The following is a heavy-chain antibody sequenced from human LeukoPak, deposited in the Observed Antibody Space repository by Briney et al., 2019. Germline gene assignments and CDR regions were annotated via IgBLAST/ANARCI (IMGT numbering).Heavy chain of an antibody. D-gene: IGHD3-9*01. V-gene: IGHV1-69*05. J-gene: IGHJ3*02. CDR2: IIPIFGTA. Sequence: ASVKVSCKASGGTFSSYAISWVRQAPGQGLEWMGGIIPIFGTANYAQKFQGRVTMTRNTSISTAYMELSSLRSEDTAVYYCARGNVLRYFDWLLEVRSDAFDIWGQGTMVTVSS. CDR3: ARGNVLRYFDWLLEVRSDAFDI. CDR1: GGTFSSYA.